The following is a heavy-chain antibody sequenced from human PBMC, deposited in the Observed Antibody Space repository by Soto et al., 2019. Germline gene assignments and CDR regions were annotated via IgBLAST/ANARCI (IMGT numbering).Heavy chain of an antibody. CDR2: IDPSDSYT. D-gene: IGHD3-22*01. J-gene: IGHJ4*02. CDR1: GYDFSSYW. CDR3: ARHHNYGGSGNFPFHY. V-gene: IGHV5-10-1*01. Sequence: GESLKISCKGSGYDFSSYWINWVRQMPGKGLEYMGRIDPSDSYTTYSPSFQGHVTISVDKSIGTAYLQWSSLRASDTAIYYCARHHNYGGSGNFPFHYWGQGTLVTVSS.